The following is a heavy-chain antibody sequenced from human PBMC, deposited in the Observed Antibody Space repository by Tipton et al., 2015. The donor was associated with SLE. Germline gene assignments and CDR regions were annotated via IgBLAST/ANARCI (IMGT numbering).Heavy chain of an antibody. V-gene: IGHV4-59*11. CDR3: ARGPFDY. J-gene: IGHJ4*02. CDR1: GGSISSHY. CDR2: IYYSGST. Sequence: TLSLTCTVSGGSISSHYWSWIRQPPGKGLEWIGYIYYSGSTYYNPSLKSRVTISVDTSKNQFSLKLSSVTAADTAVYYCARGPFDYWGQGTLVTVSS.